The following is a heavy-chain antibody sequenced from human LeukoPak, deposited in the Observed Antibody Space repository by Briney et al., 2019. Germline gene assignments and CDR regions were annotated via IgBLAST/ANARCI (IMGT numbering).Heavy chain of an antibody. CDR2: ISSSSNYI. J-gene: IGHJ4*02. CDR3: ARDEDGSTRLNDN. Sequence: PGGSLRLSCVASGFTFRSYSMSWVRQAPGKGLEWVSSISSSSNYIYYADSVKGRFTISRDSANNSLYLQMNGLRAEDTAVYYCARDEDGSTRLNDNWGQGTLVTVSS. D-gene: IGHD3-16*01. CDR1: GFTFRSYS. V-gene: IGHV3-21*01.